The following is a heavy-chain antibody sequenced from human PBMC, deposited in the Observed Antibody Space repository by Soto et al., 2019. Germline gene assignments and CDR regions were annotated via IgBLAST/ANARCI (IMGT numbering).Heavy chain of an antibody. J-gene: IGHJ6*02. D-gene: IGHD2-8*02. Sequence: AGSLRLSCAVSGFTFRNHAMHWVRQAPGKGLEWVAVISFDGSTKYYADSVKGRVSVSRDNFANTLFLQMGTLGIEDTAVYYYARVPLGLASVYGTDVWGHATPATVSS. V-gene: IGHV3-30-3*01. CDR2: ISFDGSTK. CDR1: GFTFRNHA. CDR3: ARVPLGLASVYGTDV.